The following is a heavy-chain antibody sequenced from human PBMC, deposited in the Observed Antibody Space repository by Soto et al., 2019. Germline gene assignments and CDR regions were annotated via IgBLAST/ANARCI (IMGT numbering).Heavy chain of an antibody. V-gene: IGHV3-74*01. D-gene: IGHD7-27*01. J-gene: IGHJ4*02. CDR1: GFTFSSYW. CDR3: ASSLLTPFDY. Sequence: EVQLVESGGGLVQPGGSPRLSCAASGFTFSSYWMHWVRQVPGKGLVWVSRINSDGSSTFYADSVKGRFTISRDNAKNTLYLQMNSLRAEDTAVYYCASSLLTPFDYWGQGTLVTVSS. CDR2: INSDGSST.